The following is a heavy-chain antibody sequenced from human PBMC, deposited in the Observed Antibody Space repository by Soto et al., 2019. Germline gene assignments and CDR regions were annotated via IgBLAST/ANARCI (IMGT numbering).Heavy chain of an antibody. Sequence: QVQLVESGGGVVQPGMTLRLSCTASGFTFSSHGMQWVRQAPGKGLEWVAVVSFDGTNKNYADSVRGRFTISRDNSKNTLYLQMSSLRAEDTAVYYCANGDSSGFEYFQSWGQGTLVTVSS. D-gene: IGHD3-22*01. CDR2: VSFDGTNK. J-gene: IGHJ1*01. V-gene: IGHV3-30*18. CDR1: GFTFSSHG. CDR3: ANGDSSGFEYFQS.